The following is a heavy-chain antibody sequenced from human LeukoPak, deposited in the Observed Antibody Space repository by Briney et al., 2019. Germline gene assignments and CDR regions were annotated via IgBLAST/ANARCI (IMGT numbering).Heavy chain of an antibody. D-gene: IGHD3-22*01. V-gene: IGHV3-7*01. Sequence: GGSLRLSCAASGFTFSSYWMSWVRQAPGKGLEWVANIKQDGSGKYYVDSVKGRFTISRDNAKNSLYLQMNSLRAEDTAVYYCARRRITYYYDSSGPYYFDYWGQGTLVTVSS. J-gene: IGHJ4*02. CDR3: ARRRITYYYDSSGPYYFDY. CDR2: IKQDGSGK. CDR1: GFTFSSYW.